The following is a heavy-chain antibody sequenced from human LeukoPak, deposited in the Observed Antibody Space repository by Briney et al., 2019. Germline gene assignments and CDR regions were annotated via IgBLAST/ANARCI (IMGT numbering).Heavy chain of an antibody. CDR3: ARGVPGTYYYYYMDD. CDR2: INPNSGGT. Sequence: ASVKVSCKASGYTFTSYAMHWVRQAPGQGLEWMGWINPNSGGTNYAQKFQGRVTMTRDTSITTAYMELTRLRSDDTAVYYCARGVPGTYYYYYMDDWGKGTTVTVSS. J-gene: IGHJ6*03. D-gene: IGHD2-2*01. V-gene: IGHV1-2*02. CDR1: GYTFTSYA.